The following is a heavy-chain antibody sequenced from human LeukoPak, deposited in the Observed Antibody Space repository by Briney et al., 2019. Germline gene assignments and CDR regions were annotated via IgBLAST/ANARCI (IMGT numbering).Heavy chain of an antibody. CDR1: GFTFSSHG. CDR2: IRYDGSNK. V-gene: IGHV3-30*02. D-gene: IGHD3-22*01. CDR3: AKDPPPYYYDSSGYSYAFDI. J-gene: IGHJ3*02. Sequence: GGSLRLSCAASGFTFSSHGMHWVRQAPGKGLEWVAFIRYDGSNKYYADSVKGRFTISRDNSKNTLYLQMNSLRAEDTAVYYCAKDPPPYYYDSSGYSYAFDIWGQGTMVTVSS.